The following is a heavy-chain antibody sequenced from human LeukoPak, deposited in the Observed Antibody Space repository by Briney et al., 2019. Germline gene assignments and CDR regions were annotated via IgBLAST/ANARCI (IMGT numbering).Heavy chain of an antibody. J-gene: IGHJ4*02. CDR3: ARTGGSSGYSCDY. Sequence: SVKVSCKASGGTFSSYAISWVRQAPGQGLEWMGGIIPIFGTANYAQKFQGRVTITADESTSTAYMELSSLRSEDTAVYYCARTGGSSGYSCDYLGQGTLVTVSS. D-gene: IGHD3-22*01. CDR2: IIPIFGTA. CDR1: GGTFSSYA. V-gene: IGHV1-69*13.